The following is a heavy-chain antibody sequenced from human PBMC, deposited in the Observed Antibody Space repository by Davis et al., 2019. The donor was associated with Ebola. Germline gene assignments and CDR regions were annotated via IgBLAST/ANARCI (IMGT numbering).Heavy chain of an antibody. D-gene: IGHD3-10*01. V-gene: IGHV3-23*01. Sequence: GESLKISCAASGFTFSSYAMSWVRQAPGKGLEWVSAISGSGGSIYYADSVKGRFTISRDNSKNTLYLQMNSLRAEDTAVYYCAKKSGYYGSGSQYYFDYWGQGTLVTVSS. CDR2: ISGSGGSI. J-gene: IGHJ4*02. CDR1: GFTFSSYA. CDR3: AKKSGYYGSGSQYYFDY.